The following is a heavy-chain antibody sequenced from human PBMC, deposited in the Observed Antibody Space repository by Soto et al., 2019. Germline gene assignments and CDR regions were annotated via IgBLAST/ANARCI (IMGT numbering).Heavy chain of an antibody. CDR3: AADPGYSYGYSGRDY. D-gene: IGHD5-18*01. V-gene: IGHV1-58*01. CDR2: IVVGSGNT. CDR1: GFTFTSSA. Sequence: EASVKVSCKASGFTFTSSAVQWVRQARGQRLEWIGWIVVGSGNTNYAQKFQERVTITRDMSTSTAYMELSSLRSEDTAVYYCAADPGYSYGYSGRDYWGQGTLVTVSS. J-gene: IGHJ4*02.